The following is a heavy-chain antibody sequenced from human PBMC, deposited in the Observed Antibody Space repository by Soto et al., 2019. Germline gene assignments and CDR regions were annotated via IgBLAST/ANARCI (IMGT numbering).Heavy chain of an antibody. J-gene: IGHJ4*02. Sequence: GVSVKVSCKASGRPFSSYAISWVRQAPGQGLEWMGGIIPIFGTANYAQKFRGRVTITADESTSTAYMELSSLRSEDTAVYYCARVGYSCVVTTTGGWDVWGQGTLVTVSS. CDR3: ARVGYSCVVTTTGGWDV. D-gene: IGHD4-17*01. CDR2: IIPIFGTA. V-gene: IGHV1-69*13. CDR1: GRPFSSYA.